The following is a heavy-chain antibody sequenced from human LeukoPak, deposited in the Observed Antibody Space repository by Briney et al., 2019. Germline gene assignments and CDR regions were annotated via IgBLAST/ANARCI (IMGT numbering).Heavy chain of an antibody. V-gene: IGHV4-59*01. D-gene: IGHD3-22*01. CDR3: ARTFDTSGYYYYYDN. CDR1: GGSISSNY. CDR2: IHKNVGT. Sequence: SETLSLTWTVSGGSISSNYWSWVRQPPGKGLEWIGYIHKNVGTNYNPSLKSRVTISLDTSKNQFSLKLSSVTAADTAVYYCARTFDTSGYYYYYDNWGQGTLVTVSS. J-gene: IGHJ4*02.